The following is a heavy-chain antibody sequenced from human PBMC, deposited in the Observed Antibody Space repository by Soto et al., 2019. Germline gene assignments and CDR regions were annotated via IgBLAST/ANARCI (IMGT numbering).Heavy chain of an antibody. CDR1: GFTFSSYG. CDR3: AKNLDSSNYYENFDY. D-gene: IGHD3-22*01. J-gene: IGHJ4*02. V-gene: IGHV3-30*18. CDR2: ISYDGSNK. Sequence: GGSLRLSCAASGFTFSSYGMHWVRQAPGKGLGWVAVISYDGSNKYYADSVKGRFIISRDNSKNTLYLQMNSLRAEDTAVYYCAKNLDSSNYYENFDYWGQGTLVTVSS.